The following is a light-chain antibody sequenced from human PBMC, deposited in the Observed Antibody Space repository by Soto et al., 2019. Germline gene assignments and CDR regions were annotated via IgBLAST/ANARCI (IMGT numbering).Light chain of an antibody. CDR1: QSVSSSY. CDR2: GAS. J-gene: IGKJ5*01. Sequence: EIVLTQSPGTLSLAPGERAPLSCRASQSVSSSYLAWYQQTSGQAPRLLIYGASNRATGIPDRFSGSGSGTDFTLTISRLETQDSAMYYCQQYVISVTFGQGTRLEI. CDR3: QQYVISVT. V-gene: IGKV3-20*01.